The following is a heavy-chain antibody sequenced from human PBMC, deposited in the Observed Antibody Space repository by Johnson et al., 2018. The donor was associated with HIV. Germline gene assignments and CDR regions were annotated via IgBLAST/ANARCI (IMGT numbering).Heavy chain of an antibody. J-gene: IGHJ3*02. V-gene: IGHV3-9*01. Sequence: VQLVESGGGLVQPGRSLRLSCAASGFTFDDYAMHWVRQAPGKGLEWVSGISWNSGSIGYADSVRGRFTISRVNSKNTLYLQMNSLRAEDTAVYYCARVRRSGTYYVDAFDIWGQGTMVTVSS. D-gene: IGHD1-26*01. CDR2: ISWNSGSI. CDR1: GFTFDDYA. CDR3: ARVRRSGTYYVDAFDI.